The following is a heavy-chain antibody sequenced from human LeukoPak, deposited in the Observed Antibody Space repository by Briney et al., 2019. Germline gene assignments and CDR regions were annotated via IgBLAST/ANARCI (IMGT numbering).Heavy chain of an antibody. CDR1: GYSFTSYW. J-gene: IGHJ4*02. CDR3: ARARYCSGGSCYAEY. V-gene: IGHV5-51*01. CDR2: IYPGDSDT. D-gene: IGHD2-15*01. Sequence: GESLKISCKGSGYSFTSYWIGWVRQMPGEGLEWMGIIYPGDSDTRYSPSFQGQVTISADKSISTAYLQWSSLKASDTAMYYCARARYCSGGSCYAEYWGQGTLITVSS.